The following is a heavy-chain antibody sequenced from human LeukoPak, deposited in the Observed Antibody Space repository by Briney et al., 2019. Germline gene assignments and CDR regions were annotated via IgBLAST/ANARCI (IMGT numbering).Heavy chain of an antibody. D-gene: IGHD6-19*01. CDR2: MRHDGSDI. J-gene: IGHJ4*02. V-gene: IGHV3-30*02. Sequence: GGSLRLSCTTSGFTFSHYGFHWVRQAPGKGLEWVAFMRHDGSDISYAESVKGRFTISRDNSKNTLYLQMNSLRAEDTAVYYCAKDGIAVAGTLDYWGQGTLVTVSS. CDR1: GFTFSHYG. CDR3: AKDGIAVAGTLDY.